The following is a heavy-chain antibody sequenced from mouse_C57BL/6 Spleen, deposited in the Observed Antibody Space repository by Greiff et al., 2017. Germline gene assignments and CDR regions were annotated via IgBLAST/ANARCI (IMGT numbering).Heavy chain of an antibody. J-gene: IGHJ2*01. Sequence: VHLVESGPELVKPGASVKISCKASGYAFSSSWMNWVKQRPGKGLEWIGRIYPGDGDTNYNGKFKGKATLTADKSSSTAYMQLSSLTSEDSAVYFCARGDYYGSSWNFDYWGQGTTLTVSS. D-gene: IGHD1-1*01. V-gene: IGHV1-82*01. CDR3: ARGDYYGSSWNFDY. CDR1: GYAFSSSW. CDR2: IYPGDGDT.